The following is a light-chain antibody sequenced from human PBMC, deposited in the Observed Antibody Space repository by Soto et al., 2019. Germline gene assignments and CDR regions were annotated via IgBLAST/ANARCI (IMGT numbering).Light chain of an antibody. V-gene: IGKV3-11*01. CDR2: DAS. Sequence: EIVLTQSPATLSLSPGERATLSCRASQSVSSHLVWYHQKPGQAPRLLIYDASNRATGIPARFSGSGSGTDFTLTISSLEPEDFVVYYCQQRSNWPRTFGQGTKVDIK. J-gene: IGKJ1*01. CDR1: QSVSSH. CDR3: QQRSNWPRT.